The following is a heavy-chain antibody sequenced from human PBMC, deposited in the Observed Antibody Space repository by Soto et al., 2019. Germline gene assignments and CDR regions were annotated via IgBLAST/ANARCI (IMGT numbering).Heavy chain of an antibody. CDR2: ISYDGSNK. CDR1: GFTFSSYG. Sequence: PGGSLRLSCAASGFTFSSYGMHWVRQAPGKGLGWVAVISYDGSNKYYADSVKGRFTISRDNSKNTLYLQMNSLRAEDTAVYYCAKDPRRAAAGTGGVDYWGQGTLVTVSS. J-gene: IGHJ4*02. CDR3: AKDPRRAAAGTGGVDY. V-gene: IGHV3-30*18. D-gene: IGHD6-13*01.